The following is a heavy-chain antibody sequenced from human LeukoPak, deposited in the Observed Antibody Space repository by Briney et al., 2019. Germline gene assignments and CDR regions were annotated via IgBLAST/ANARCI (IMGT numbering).Heavy chain of an antibody. CDR2: IIPILGIA. CDR1: GGTFSSYA. CDR3: ARSPGFWSGYCDY. V-gene: IGHV1-69*04. Sequence: GASVKVSCKASGGTFSSYAISWVRQAPGQGLEWMGRIIPILGIANYAQKFQGRVTITADKSTSTAYMELSSLRSEDTAVYYCARSPGFWSGYCDYWGQGTLVTVSS. J-gene: IGHJ4*02. D-gene: IGHD3-3*01.